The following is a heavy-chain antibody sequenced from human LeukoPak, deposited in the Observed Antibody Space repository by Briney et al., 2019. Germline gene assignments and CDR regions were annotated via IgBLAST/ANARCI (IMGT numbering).Heavy chain of an antibody. Sequence: PGGSLRLSCAASGFTFSSYDMSWVRQAPGKGLERVSSITGSGGGTYYADSVKGRFTISRDNSKNTLFLQMNSLTGEDTAVYYCAKADCSGGSCYSARGYFQHWGQGTLVTVSS. CDR2: ITGSGGGT. D-gene: IGHD2-15*01. CDR3: AKADCSGGSCYSARGYFQH. CDR1: GFTFSSYD. J-gene: IGHJ1*01. V-gene: IGHV3-23*01.